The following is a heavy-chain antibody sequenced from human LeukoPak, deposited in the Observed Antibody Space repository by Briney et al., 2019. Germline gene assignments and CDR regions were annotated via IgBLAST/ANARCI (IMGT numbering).Heavy chain of an antibody. Sequence: LSETLSLTCTVSGGSISSGSYYWSWIRQPAGKGLEWIGRIYTSGSTNYNPSLKSRVTISVDTSKNQFSLKLSSVTAADTAVYYCARDRYYYYYMDVWGKGTPVTVSS. J-gene: IGHJ6*03. CDR2: IYTSGST. CDR1: GGSISSGSYY. V-gene: IGHV4-61*02. CDR3: ARDRYYYYYMDV.